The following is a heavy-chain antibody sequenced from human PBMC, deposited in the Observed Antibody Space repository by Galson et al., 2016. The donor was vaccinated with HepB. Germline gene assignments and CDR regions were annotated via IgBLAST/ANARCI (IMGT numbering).Heavy chain of an antibody. Sequence: SETLSLTCTVSGGSITRSGFYWGWIRQPPGEGLEWVGSTFYTGTTSYYPSLKGRATISLDTSNNNLSLKLTSVTVADTAVYFCVRGIGGGSFDSWGQGTLVTVST. D-gene: IGHD3-10*01. CDR2: TFYTGTT. J-gene: IGHJ4*02. CDR1: GGSITRSGFY. CDR3: VRGIGGGSFDS. V-gene: IGHV4-39*02.